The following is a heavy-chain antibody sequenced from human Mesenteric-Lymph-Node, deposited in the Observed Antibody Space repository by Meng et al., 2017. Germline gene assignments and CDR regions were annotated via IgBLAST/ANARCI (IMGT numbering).Heavy chain of an antibody. CDR2: SNANSGGT. CDR1: GYTFTGNY. Sequence: ASVKVSCKTSGYTFTGNYIHWVRQAPGQGLEWMGWSNANSGGTKYAQKFQGRVTMTRDTSISTAYMDLSSLRSDDTAVYFCARGGGVYPTINWFDPWGQGTTVTVSS. V-gene: IGHV1-2*02. CDR3: ARGGGVYPTINWFDP. D-gene: IGHD3-16*01. J-gene: IGHJ5*01.